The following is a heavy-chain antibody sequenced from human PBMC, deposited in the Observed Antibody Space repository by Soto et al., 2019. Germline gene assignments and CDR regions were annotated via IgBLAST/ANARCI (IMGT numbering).Heavy chain of an antibody. J-gene: IGHJ6*02. V-gene: IGHV4-34*01. CDR1: VGPFSGYY. D-gene: IGHD2-2*01. Sequence: SETLSLTCAVYVGPFSGYYWSWIRQPPGKGLEWIGGINHSGSTNYNPSLKSRVTISVDTSKNQFSLKLSSVTAADTAVYYCARVSCSSTSCYAGRYYYYYGMDVWGQGTTVTVSS. CDR3: ARVSCSSTSCYAGRYYYYYGMDV. CDR2: INHSGST.